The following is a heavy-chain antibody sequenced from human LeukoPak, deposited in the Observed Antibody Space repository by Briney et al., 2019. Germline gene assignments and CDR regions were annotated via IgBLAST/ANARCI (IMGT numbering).Heavy chain of an antibody. J-gene: IGHJ4*02. CDR2: ISAHNGNT. CDR3: AILHSTNFYFDY. D-gene: IGHD2-8*01. CDR1: GYTFTTYG. Sequence: ASEKVSCKASGYTFTTYGISWVRQAPGQGPEWMGWISAHNGNTKYAQKFQGRVIMTTDTYTSTAYMELRSLRSDDTAVYYCAILHSTNFYFDYWGQGTLVTVSS. V-gene: IGHV1-18*01.